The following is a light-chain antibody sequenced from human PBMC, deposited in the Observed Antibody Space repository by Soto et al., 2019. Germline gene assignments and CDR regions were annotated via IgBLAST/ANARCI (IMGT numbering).Light chain of an antibody. Sequence: EIVLTQSPATLSLSPGERATLSCSASQSVGSYLAWYQQKPGQAPRLLIYDASNRATDIPARFSGSGSGTDFTLTISSLEPEDFAFYYCQQRSNWAYTFGQGTNLEIK. CDR3: QQRSNWAYT. J-gene: IGKJ2*01. V-gene: IGKV3-11*01. CDR2: DAS. CDR1: QSVGSY.